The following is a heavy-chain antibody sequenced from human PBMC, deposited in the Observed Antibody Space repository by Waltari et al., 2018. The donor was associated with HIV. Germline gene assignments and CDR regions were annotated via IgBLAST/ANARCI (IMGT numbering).Heavy chain of an antibody. Sequence: QVLLQESGPGLVKPSETLSLTCTVSGGSITRYYWIWIRQPPGKGLEWIGYIYYSGSTNYNPSLKSRATISVDTSKNQVSLKLSSVTAADTAVYYCASRGMHYYDSSGYYSWGQGTLVTVSS. CDR3: ASRGMHYYDSSGYYS. D-gene: IGHD3-22*01. J-gene: IGHJ4*02. V-gene: IGHV4-59*01. CDR1: GGSITRYY. CDR2: IYYSGST.